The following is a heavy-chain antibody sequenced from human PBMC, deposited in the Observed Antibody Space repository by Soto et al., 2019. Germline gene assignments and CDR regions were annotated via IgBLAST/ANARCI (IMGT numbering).Heavy chain of an antibody. D-gene: IGHD3-16*01. J-gene: IGHJ4*02. V-gene: IGHV4-31*03. CDR3: AREASGAYKYFDL. Sequence: PSETLSLTCTVSGGSISSGGYYWSWIRQHPGKGLEWIGYIYYSGSTYYNPSLKSRVTISIDTSKNQFSLRLSSVTAADTAVYYCAREASGAYKYFDLWGQGTLVTVSS. CDR2: IYYSGST. CDR1: GGSISSGGYY.